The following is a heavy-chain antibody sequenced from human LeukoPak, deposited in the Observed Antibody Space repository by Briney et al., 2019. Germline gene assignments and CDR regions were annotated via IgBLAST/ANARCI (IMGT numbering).Heavy chain of an antibody. Sequence: SQTLSLTCAISGDSVSSNSAAWNWIRQSPSRGLEWLGGTYYRSKWYNDYAVSVKSRITINPDTSKNQFSLQLNSVTPEDTAVYYCARGTLGYCSGGSCYTIAYAFDIWGQGTMVTVSS. CDR1: GDSVSSNSAA. D-gene: IGHD2-15*01. CDR3: ARGTLGYCSGGSCYTIAYAFDI. J-gene: IGHJ3*02. V-gene: IGHV6-1*01. CDR2: TYYRSKWYN.